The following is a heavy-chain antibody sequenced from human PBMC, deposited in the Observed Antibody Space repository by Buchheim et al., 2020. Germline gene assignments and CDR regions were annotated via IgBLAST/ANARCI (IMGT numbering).Heavy chain of an antibody. CDR3: ARDWVGYSTLLYYYYYGMDV. J-gene: IGHJ6*02. V-gene: IGHV1-46*01. CDR1: GYTFTSYY. D-gene: IGHD6-13*01. Sequence: QVQLVQSGAEVKKPGASVKVSCKASGYTFTSYYMHWVRQAPGQGLEWMGIINPSGGSTSYAQKFQDRVTMTRDTSTSTAYMELSSLRSEDTAVYYCARDWVGYSTLLYYYYYGMDVWGQGTT. CDR2: INPSGGST.